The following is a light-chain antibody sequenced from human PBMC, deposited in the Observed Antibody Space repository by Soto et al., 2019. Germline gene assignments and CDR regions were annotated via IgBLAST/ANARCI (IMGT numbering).Light chain of an antibody. CDR3: CSYTSSSTLVV. CDR1: SSDVGGYNY. J-gene: IGLJ3*02. V-gene: IGLV2-14*01. CDR2: DVS. Sequence: QSALTQPASVSGSPGQSITISCTGTSSDVGGYNYVSWYQQHPGKAPKLMVYDVSNRPSGVSNRFSGSKSCITASLTLSGFQAEDESDYYCCSYTSSSTLVVFGVGTK.